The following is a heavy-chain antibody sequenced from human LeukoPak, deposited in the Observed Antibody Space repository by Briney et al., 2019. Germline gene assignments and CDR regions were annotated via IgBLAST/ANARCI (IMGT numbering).Heavy chain of an antibody. J-gene: IGHJ4*02. Sequence: GESLKISCKGSGYTVTNRWIGWVRQTPGKGLEWMGIIYPGDSDTRYNPSFQGQVTISADKSIGTAYLQWSSLEASDTGIYYCVSRGPSSEYFDHWGQGTLVTVSS. D-gene: IGHD3-10*01. CDR3: VSRGPSSEYFDH. CDR1: GYTVTNRW. V-gene: IGHV5-51*01. CDR2: IYPGDSDT.